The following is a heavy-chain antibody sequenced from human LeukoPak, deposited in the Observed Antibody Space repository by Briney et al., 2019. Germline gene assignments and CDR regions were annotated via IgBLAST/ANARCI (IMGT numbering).Heavy chain of an antibody. V-gene: IGHV4-34*01. CDR1: GGSSSGYY. Sequence: PSETLSLTCAVYGGSSSGYYWSWIRQPPGKGLEWIGEITHSGSTNYNPSLKSRVTISVDTSKNQFSLKLSSVTAADTAVYDCARTTVTIRDSDYWGQGTLVTVSS. D-gene: IGHD4-17*01. CDR2: ITHSGST. J-gene: IGHJ4*02. CDR3: ARTTVTIRDSDY.